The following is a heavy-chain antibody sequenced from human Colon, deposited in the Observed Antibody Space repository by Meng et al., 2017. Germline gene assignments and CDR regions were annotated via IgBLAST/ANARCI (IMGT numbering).Heavy chain of an antibody. D-gene: IGHD4-17*01. V-gene: IGHV3-53*01. J-gene: IGHJ4*02. CDR1: GFTVSSNY. Sequence: GESLKISCAASGFTVSSNYMSWVRQAPGKGLEWVSVIYSGGSTYYADSVKGRFTISRGNSKNTLYLQMNSLRAEDTAVYYCARSLLRCHFDYWGQGTLVTVSS. CDR2: IYSGGST. CDR3: ARSLLRCHFDY.